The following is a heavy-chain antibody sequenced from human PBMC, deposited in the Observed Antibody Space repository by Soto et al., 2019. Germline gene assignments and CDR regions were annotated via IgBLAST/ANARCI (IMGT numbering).Heavy chain of an antibody. CDR3: ARDGAEEMSTVTPFDY. Sequence: QVQLVESGGGVVQPGRSLRLSCAASGFTFSSYGMHWVRQAPGKGLEWVAVIWYDGSNKYYADTVKCRFTISRDNSKNTLYLQMNSLRAEDTAVYYCARDGAEEMSTVTPFDYWGQGTLVTVAS. D-gene: IGHD4-17*01. CDR2: IWYDGSNK. J-gene: IGHJ4*02. CDR1: GFTFSSYG. V-gene: IGHV3-33*01.